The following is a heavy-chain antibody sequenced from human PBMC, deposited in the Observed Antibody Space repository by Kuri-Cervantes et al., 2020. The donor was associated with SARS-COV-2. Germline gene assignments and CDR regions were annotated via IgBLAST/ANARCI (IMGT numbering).Heavy chain of an antibody. D-gene: IGHD3-3*01. CDR3: ARGPAITIFGVLGGRENWFDP. Sequence: ASVKVSCKASGYTFTGYYVLWIRQAPGEGLEWMGWINPKSGGTNYAQKVQGWVTMTRETAISTAYMELSRLRSDDTAVYYCARGPAITIFGVLGGRENWFDPWGQGTLVTVSS. V-gene: IGHV1-2*04. J-gene: IGHJ5*02. CDR1: GYTFTGYY. CDR2: INPKSGGT.